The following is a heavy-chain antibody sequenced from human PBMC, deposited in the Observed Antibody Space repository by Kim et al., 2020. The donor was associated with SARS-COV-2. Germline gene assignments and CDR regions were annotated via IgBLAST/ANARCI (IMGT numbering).Heavy chain of an antibody. CDR1: GGSFSGYY. CDR2: INHSGST. D-gene: IGHD6-19*01. Sequence: SETLSLTCAVYGGSFSGYYWSWIRQPPGKGLEWIGEINHSGSTNYNPSLKSRVTISVDTSKNQFSLKLSSVTAADTAVYYCATGRLVLPRVRPFDYWGQGTLVTVSS. J-gene: IGHJ4*02. V-gene: IGHV4-34*01. CDR3: ATGRLVLPRVRPFDY.